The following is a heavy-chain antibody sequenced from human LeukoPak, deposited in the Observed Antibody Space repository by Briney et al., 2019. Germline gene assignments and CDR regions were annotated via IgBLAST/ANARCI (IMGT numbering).Heavy chain of an antibody. V-gene: IGHV4-31*03. CDR1: GDSIISGGYC. D-gene: IGHD2-2*01. Sequence: SETLSLTCTVSGDSIISGGYCWSWIRQHPGKGLEWIGYICYSGNTYYNPSLKSRVTISIDTSKNHFSLKLSSVTAADTAVYYCARGYCSSTSCRTNWFDPWGQGTLVTVSS. J-gene: IGHJ5*02. CDR2: ICYSGNT. CDR3: ARGYCSSTSCRTNWFDP.